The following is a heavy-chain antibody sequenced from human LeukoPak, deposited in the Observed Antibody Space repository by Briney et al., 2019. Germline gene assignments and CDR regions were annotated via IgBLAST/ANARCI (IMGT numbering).Heavy chain of an antibody. CDR2: IYYSGST. V-gene: IGHV4-59*01. CDR1: GGSISSYY. CDR3: ARSAYSNSWFIDY. Sequence: SETLSLTCTVSGGSISSYYWSWIRQPPGKGLEWIGYIYYSGSTNYNPSLKSRVSISVDTSKNQCSLKLSSVTAADTAVYYCARSAYSNSWFIDYWGQGTLVTVSS. J-gene: IGHJ4*02. D-gene: IGHD6-13*01.